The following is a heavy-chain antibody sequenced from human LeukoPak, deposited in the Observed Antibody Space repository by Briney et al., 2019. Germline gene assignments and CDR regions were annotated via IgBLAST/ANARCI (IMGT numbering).Heavy chain of an antibody. CDR1: GGSISTYY. D-gene: IGHD4-23*01. J-gene: IGHJ3*02. Sequence: SETLSLTCTVSGGSISTYYWNWIRQPPGKGLEWIAYFYYSVSTNYNPSLKSRVTISVDTSKNQFSLKLSSVTAADTAVYYCARRDRWGDAFDIWGQGTMVTVSS. CDR2: FYYSVST. CDR3: ARRDRWGDAFDI. V-gene: IGHV4-59*08.